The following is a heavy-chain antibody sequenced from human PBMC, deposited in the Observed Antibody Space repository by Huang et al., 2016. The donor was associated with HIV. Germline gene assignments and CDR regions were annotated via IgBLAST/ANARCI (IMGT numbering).Heavy chain of an antibody. CDR2: ISYDDGSTT. D-gene: IGHD4-17*01. V-gene: IGHV3-30-3*01. CDR3: ARDVLRGLGYFDV. Sequence: QVQLVESGGGVVQPGGSLRLACAASGVTFSNYPRHWVRQAPGKGLDWVAFISYDDGSTTYFADSVKGRFTISRDNSKNTVYLQMSSLRADDTAVFYCARDVLRGLGYFDVWGRGTLVTVSS. J-gene: IGHJ2*01. CDR1: GVTFSNYP.